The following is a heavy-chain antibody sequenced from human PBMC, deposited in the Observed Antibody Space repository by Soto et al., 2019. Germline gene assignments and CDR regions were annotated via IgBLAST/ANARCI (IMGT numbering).Heavy chain of an antibody. CDR1: GFTFSSYG. CDR2: IWYDGSNK. D-gene: IGHD3-10*01. CDR3: ARGPYYYGPHTDPDFDY. Sequence: GGSLRLSCAASGFTFSSYGMHWVRQAPGKGLEWVAVIWYDGSNKYYADSVKGRFTISRDNSKNTLYLQMNSLRAEDTAVYYCARGPYYYGPHTDPDFDYWGQGPLVTVSS. V-gene: IGHV3-33*01. J-gene: IGHJ4*02.